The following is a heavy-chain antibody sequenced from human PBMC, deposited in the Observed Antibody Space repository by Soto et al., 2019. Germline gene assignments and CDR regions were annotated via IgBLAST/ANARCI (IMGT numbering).Heavy chain of an antibody. CDR1: GFTFSVYA. J-gene: IGHJ4*02. CDR3: ARDRRGNDGYYYFDY. CDR2: LSYDGSDE. V-gene: IGHV3-30*01. Sequence: GGSLRLSCAASGFTFSVYAMQWVRQAPGKVLDCVAALSYDGSDESYADSVKGRFTISRDNSKNTLYLQMNSLRVEDTAVYYCARDRRGNDGYYYFDYWGQGTLVTVSS. D-gene: IGHD3-22*01.